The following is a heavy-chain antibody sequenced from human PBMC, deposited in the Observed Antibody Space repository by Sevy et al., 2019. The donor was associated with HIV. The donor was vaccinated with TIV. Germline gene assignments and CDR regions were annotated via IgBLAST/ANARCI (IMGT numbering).Heavy chain of an antibody. V-gene: IGHV3-23*01. D-gene: IGHD3-3*01. Sequence: GGSLRLSCAASGFTFSSYAMSWVRQAPGKGLEWVSAISGSGGSTYYADSGKGRFTISRDNSKNTLYLQMNSLRAEDTAVYYCAKDLQFLGDCGYFDYWGQGTLVTVSS. J-gene: IGHJ4*02. CDR2: ISGSGGST. CDR1: GFTFSSYA. CDR3: AKDLQFLGDCGYFDY.